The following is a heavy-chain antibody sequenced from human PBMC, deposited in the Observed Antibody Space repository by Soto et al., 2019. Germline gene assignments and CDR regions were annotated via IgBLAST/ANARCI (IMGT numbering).Heavy chain of an antibody. CDR1: GFSLSTSGVG. CDR3: AHRPSYCSGGSCYSGFDY. Sequence: QITLKESGPTLVKPTQTLTLTCTFSGFSLSTSGVGVGWICQPPGKALEWLALIYCDDDKRYSPSLKRRLTITKDTSKSQVVLTMTNMDPVDTATYYCAHRPSYCSGGSCYSGFDYWGQGTLVTVSS. D-gene: IGHD2-15*01. V-gene: IGHV2-5*02. J-gene: IGHJ4*02. CDR2: IYCDDDK.